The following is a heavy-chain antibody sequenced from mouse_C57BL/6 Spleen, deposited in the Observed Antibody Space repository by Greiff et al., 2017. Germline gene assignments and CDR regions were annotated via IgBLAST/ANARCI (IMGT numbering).Heavy chain of an antibody. J-gene: IGHJ1*03. CDR3: ARALYGNYSYWYFDV. CDR1: GYSFTGYF. V-gene: IGHV1-20*01. Sequence: EVQLVESGPELVKPGDSVKISCKASGYSFTGYFMNWVMQSHGKSLEWIGRINPYNGDTFYNQKFKGKATLTVDKSSSTAHMELRSLTSEDSAVYYCARALYGNYSYWYFDVWGTGTTVTVSS. CDR2: INPYNGDT. D-gene: IGHD2-1*01.